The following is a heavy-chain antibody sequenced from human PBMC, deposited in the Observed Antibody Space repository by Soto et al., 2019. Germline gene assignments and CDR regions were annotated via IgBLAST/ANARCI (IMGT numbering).Heavy chain of an antibody. D-gene: IGHD4-17*01. Sequence: GGSLRLSCAASGFTFSNYCMSWVRQAPGKGLEWVSNISHDGGGIGYADAVKGRFTISRDNAKNSLYLQMNSLRAEDTALYYCAKDIYGDYSYSGWFDPWGQGTLVTVS. V-gene: IGHV3-7*03. J-gene: IGHJ5*02. CDR2: ISHDGGGI. CDR3: AKDIYGDYSYSGWFDP. CDR1: GFTFSNYC.